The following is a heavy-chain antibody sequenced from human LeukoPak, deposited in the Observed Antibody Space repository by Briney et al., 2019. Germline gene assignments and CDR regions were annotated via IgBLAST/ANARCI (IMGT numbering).Heavy chain of an antibody. V-gene: IGHV4-4*07. J-gene: IGHJ6*03. CDR3: ARVGDFWSGQETNYYMDV. D-gene: IGHD3-3*01. CDR2: IYTSGST. CDR1: GGSISSYY. Sequence: SETLSLTCTVSGGSISSYYWSWIRQPAGKGLEWIGRIYTSGSTNYNPSLKSRVTMSVDTSKNQFSLKLSSVTAADTAVYYCARVGDFWSGQETNYYMDVWGKGTTVTVSS.